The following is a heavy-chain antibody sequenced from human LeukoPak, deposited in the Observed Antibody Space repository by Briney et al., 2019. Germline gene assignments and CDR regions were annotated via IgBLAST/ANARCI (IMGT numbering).Heavy chain of an antibody. CDR2: INPNTGGT. Sequence: ASVKVSCKTSGYTFTSYYIHWVRQAPGQGLEWMGWINPNTGGTDFAQKFQGRVAMTTDTSTSTAYMELRSLRSDDTAVYFCARVPPFFCGADCHHYYFDYWGQGTLVTVPS. CDR3: ARVPPFFCGADCHHYYFDY. D-gene: IGHD2-21*01. CDR1: GYTFTSYY. V-gene: IGHV1-2*02. J-gene: IGHJ4*02.